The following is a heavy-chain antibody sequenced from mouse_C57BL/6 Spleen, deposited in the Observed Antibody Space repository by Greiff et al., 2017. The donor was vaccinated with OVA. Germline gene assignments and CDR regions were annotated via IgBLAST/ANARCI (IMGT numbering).Heavy chain of an antibody. CDR3: ARIYDGYSRYFDY. D-gene: IGHD2-3*01. V-gene: IGHV5-16*01. CDR2: INYDGSST. CDR1: GFTFSDYY. J-gene: IGHJ2*01. Sequence: EVNLVESEGGLVQPGSSMKLSCTASGFTFSDYYMAWVRQVPEKGLEWVANINYDGSSTYYLDSLKSRFIISRDNAKNILYLQMSSLKSEDTATYYCARIYDGYSRYFDYWGQGTTLTVSS.